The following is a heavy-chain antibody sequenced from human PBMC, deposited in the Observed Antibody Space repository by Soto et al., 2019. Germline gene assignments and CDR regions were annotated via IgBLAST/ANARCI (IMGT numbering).Heavy chain of an antibody. CDR2: TYYRSKWNN. J-gene: IGHJ4*02. V-gene: IGHV6-1*01. D-gene: IGHD6-19*01. CDR3: AREKEGVYSSGWYAYCDY. Sequence: SQTLSLTCAISGDSVSSNSAAWNWIRQSPSRGLEWLGRTYYRSKWNNDYAVSVKSRITINPDTSKNQFSLQLNSVTPEDTAVYYCAREKEGVYSSGWYAYCDYWGQGTLVTVSS. CDR1: GDSVSSNSAA.